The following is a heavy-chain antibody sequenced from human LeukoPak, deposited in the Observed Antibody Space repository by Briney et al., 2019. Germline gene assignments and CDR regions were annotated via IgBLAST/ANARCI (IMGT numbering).Heavy chain of an antibody. CDR1: GGTFSSYA. J-gene: IGHJ3*02. CDR3: ARYLDYDILTGYYFGAFDI. V-gene: IGHV1-69*05. Sequence: ASVKVSCKASGGTFSSYAISWVRQAPGQGLEWMGGIIPIFGTANYAQKLQGRVTITTDESTSTAYMELSSLRSEDTAVYYCARYLDYDILTGYYFGAFDIWGQGTMVTVSS. CDR2: IIPIFGTA. D-gene: IGHD3-9*01.